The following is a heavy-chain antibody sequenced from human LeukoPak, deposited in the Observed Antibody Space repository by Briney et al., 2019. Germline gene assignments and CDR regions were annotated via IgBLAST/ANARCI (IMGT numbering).Heavy chain of an antibody. Sequence: SSETLSLTCTVSGYSISSGYYWGWIRQPPGKGLEWIGYIYYSGSTYYNPSLKSRVTISVDTSKNQFSLKLSSVTAANTAVYYCARRETHPSAFDIWGQGTMVTVSS. V-gene: IGHV4-38-2*02. J-gene: IGHJ3*02. CDR1: GYSISSGYY. CDR2: IYYSGST. CDR3: ARRETHPSAFDI.